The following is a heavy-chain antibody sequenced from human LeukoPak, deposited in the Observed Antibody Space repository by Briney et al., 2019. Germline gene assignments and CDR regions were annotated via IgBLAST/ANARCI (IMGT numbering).Heavy chain of an antibody. CDR1: GFTFSSYA. CDR2: ISGSGGST. CDR3: ARGNYYDTKVADY. D-gene: IGHD3-22*01. J-gene: IGHJ4*02. V-gene: IGHV3-23*01. Sequence: GGSLRLSCAASGFTFSSYAMSWVRQAPGKGLEWVSAISGSGGSTYYADSVRGRFTFSRDNSKNTLSLQMNSLRAEDTAVYYCARGNYYDTKVADYWGQGTLVTVSS.